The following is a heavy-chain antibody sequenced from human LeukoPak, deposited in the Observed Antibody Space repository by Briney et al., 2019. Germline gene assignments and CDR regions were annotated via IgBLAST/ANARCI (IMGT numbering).Heavy chain of an antibody. D-gene: IGHD1-26*01. CDR1: GFTFSSHW. CDR2: IKQDGGEK. CDR3: AKGESMYSGSYFSFDY. V-gene: IGHV3-7*01. Sequence: PGGSLRLSCAASGFTFSSHWMSWVRQAPGKGLEWVANIKQDGGEKFYVDSVKGRFTISRDNAKNSLYLQMNSLRAEDTAVYYCAKGESMYSGSYFSFDYWGQGTLVTVSS. J-gene: IGHJ4*02.